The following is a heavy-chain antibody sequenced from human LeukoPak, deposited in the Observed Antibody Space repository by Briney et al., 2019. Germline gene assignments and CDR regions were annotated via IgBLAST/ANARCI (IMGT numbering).Heavy chain of an antibody. D-gene: IGHD3-10*01. J-gene: IGHJ4*02. Sequence: GGSLRLSCAASGFTFSTYWMSWVRQAPGKGLEWVANINEDGSEKYYGDSVKGRFTISRDNAKNSVYLQMNSLRAEDTAVYYCARDALLRGGIDYWGKGTLVTVSS. CDR3: ARDALLRGGIDY. CDR2: INEDGSEK. V-gene: IGHV3-7*01. CDR1: GFTFSTYW.